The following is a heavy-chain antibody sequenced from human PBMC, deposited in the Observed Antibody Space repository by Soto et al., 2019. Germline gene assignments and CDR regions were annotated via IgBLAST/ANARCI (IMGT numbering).Heavy chain of an antibody. D-gene: IGHD3-10*01. CDR3: ARVTSMVRGVIDNWFDP. J-gene: IGHJ5*02. CDR2: IIPMYGPA. Sequence: VKVSCKASGGTFSSYAIHWVRQAPGQGLEWMGGIIPMYGPAKYAQRFQGRVTITADESTTTVYMELTSLTSQDTAVYYCARVTSMVRGVIDNWFDPWGHGTLVTVSS. CDR1: GGTFSSYA. V-gene: IGHV1-69*13.